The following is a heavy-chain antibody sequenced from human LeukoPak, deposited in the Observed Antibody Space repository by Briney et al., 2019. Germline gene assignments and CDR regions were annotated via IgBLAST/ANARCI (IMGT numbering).Heavy chain of an antibody. CDR1: GFTFSSYA. V-gene: IGHV3-23*01. CDR2: ISGGGGST. Sequence: GGSLRLSCAASGFTFSSYAMSWVRQAPGKGLEWVSAISGGGGSTYYADSAKGRFTISRDNSKSTLYLQMNSLRAEDTAVYYCAKTYHDSSGYYHEVDYWGQGTLVTVSS. J-gene: IGHJ4*02. CDR3: AKTYHDSSGYYHEVDY. D-gene: IGHD3-22*01.